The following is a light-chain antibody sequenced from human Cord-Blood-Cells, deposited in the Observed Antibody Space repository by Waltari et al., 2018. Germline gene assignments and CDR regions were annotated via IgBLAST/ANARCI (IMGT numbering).Light chain of an antibody. J-gene: IGKJ4*01. CDR2: GAS. CDR3: QQYGSSPLT. Sequence: SCRAKQAISNTYLAWYQQKPGQAPRLLIYGASSRATGIPDRFSGSGSGTDFTLTISRLEAEDFAVYYCQQYGSSPLTFGGGTKVEIK. CDR1: QAISNTY. V-gene: IGKV3-20*01.